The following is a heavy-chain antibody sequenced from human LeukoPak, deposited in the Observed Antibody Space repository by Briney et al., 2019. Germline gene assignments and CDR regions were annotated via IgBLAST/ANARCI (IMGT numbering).Heavy chain of an antibody. CDR3: ARDRGSYGLGLMDV. CDR1: GGTFSSYA. J-gene: IGHJ6*04. Sequence: GASVKVSCKASGGTFSSYAISWVRQAPGQGLEWMGGIIPIFGTANYAQKFQGRVTITADKSTSTAYMELSSLRSEDTAVYYCARDRGSYGLGLMDVWGKGTTVTVSS. D-gene: IGHD5-18*01. V-gene: IGHV1-69*06. CDR2: IIPIFGTA.